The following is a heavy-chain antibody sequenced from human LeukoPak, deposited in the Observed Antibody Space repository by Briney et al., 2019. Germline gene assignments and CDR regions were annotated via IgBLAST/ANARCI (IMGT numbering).Heavy chain of an antibody. J-gene: IGHJ6*03. V-gene: IGHV4-59*01. Sequence: PSETLSLTCTVSGGSISSYYWSWIRQPPGKGLEWIGYIYYSGSTNYNPSLKSRVTISVDTSKNQFSLKLSSVTAADTAVYYCARDVPMYSGSHLDYYMDVWGKGTTVTVSS. CDR1: GGSISSYY. D-gene: IGHD1-26*01. CDR2: IYYSGST. CDR3: ARDVPMYSGSHLDYYMDV.